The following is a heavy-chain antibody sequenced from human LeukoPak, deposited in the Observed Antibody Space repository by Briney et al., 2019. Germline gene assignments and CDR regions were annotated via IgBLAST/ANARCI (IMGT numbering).Heavy chain of an antibody. CDR2: IDRSGTT. CDR3: AKAPFDSSGLLGY. D-gene: IGHD3-22*01. V-gene: IGHV4-4*02. Sequence: SETLSLTCAVSGXSISSSNWWSWVRQPPGKGLEWIGEIDRSGTTNYNPSLKSRITISVDKSNNQFSLKLSYVIAADTAVYYCAKAPFDSSGLLGYWGQGTLVTVSS. J-gene: IGHJ4*02. CDR1: GXSISSSNW.